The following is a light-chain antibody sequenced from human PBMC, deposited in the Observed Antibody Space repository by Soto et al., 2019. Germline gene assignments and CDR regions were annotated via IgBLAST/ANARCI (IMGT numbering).Light chain of an antibody. J-gene: IGKJ5*01. Sequence: DVVMTQTPLSLSVAPGQPASISCQSSQSLLHITGETFLFWYLQKPGQSPQLLIYEVSTRVSGVPDRFSGSGSGTDFTLEISRVETDDVGIYYCLKSTQLPPTFGQGTRLEIK. V-gene: IGKV2D-29*02. CDR1: QSLLHITGETF. CDR3: LKSTQLPPT. CDR2: EVS.